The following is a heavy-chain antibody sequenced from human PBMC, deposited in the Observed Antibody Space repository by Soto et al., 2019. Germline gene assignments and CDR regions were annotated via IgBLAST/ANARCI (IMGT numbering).Heavy chain of an antibody. CDR1: GGSISSYY. Sequence: TLSLTCTVSGGSISSYYWSWIRQPPGKGLEWIGYIYYSGSTNYNPSLKSRVTISVDTSKNQFSLKLSSVTAADTAVYSCASPSLGPDAFDIWGQGTMVTVSS. CDR3: ASPSLGPDAFDI. D-gene: IGHD7-27*01. CDR2: IYYSGST. V-gene: IGHV4-59*01. J-gene: IGHJ3*02.